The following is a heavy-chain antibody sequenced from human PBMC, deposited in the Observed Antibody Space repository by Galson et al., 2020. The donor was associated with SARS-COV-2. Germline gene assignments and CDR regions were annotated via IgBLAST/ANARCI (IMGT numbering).Heavy chain of an antibody. CDR3: ARELAQRIFDD. Sequence: SETLSLTCSVSGGSISSSSYYWSWIRQPAGKGLEWIGRIYSRGSTDYNPSLKSRVTISVDTSKNQFSLKLSSVTAADTAIYYCARELAQRIFDDWGQGTLVTVSS. CDR2: IYSRGST. CDR1: GGSISSSSYY. V-gene: IGHV4-61*02. D-gene: IGHD2-15*01. J-gene: IGHJ4*02.